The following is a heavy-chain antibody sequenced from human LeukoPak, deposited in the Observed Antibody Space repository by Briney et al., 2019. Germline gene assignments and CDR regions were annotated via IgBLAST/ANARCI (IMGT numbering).Heavy chain of an antibody. V-gene: IGHV1-46*01. J-gene: IGHJ3*02. CDR2: INPSGEST. D-gene: IGHD5-18*01. CDR1: GYTFTSHY. Sequence: GASVKVSCKTSGYTFTSHYLHWVRQAPGQGLEWMGIINPSGESTTYAQKFHDRITMTRDTSTSTVYMELSRLRSDDTAVYYCARGQGGYSYGYDAFDIWGQGTMVTVSS. CDR3: ARGQGGYSYGYDAFDI.